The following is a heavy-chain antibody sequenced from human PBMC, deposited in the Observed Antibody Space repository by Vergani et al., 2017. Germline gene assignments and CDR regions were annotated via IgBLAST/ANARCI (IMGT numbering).Heavy chain of an antibody. V-gene: IGHV3-21*06. D-gene: IGHD6-6*01. Sequence: EGQLVESGGGLAKPGGSLRLSCAASGFKFNEYFMNWVRQAPVKGLEWVSSISGSERYIFYAASLKGRVTISRNNAENSLDLQLSNLRVDDTGVYYCVRVTKYTRAYYGLDVWVQGTTVTVSS. CDR3: VRVTKYTRAYYGLDV. J-gene: IGHJ6*02. CDR1: GFKFNEYF. CDR2: ISGSERYI.